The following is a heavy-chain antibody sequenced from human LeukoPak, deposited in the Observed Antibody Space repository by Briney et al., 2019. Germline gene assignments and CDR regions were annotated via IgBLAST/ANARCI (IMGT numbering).Heavy chain of an antibody. Sequence: PSETLSLTCAVYGGSFSGYYWSWIRQPPGKGLEWIGYIYYSGSTNYNPSLKSRVTISVDTSKNQFSLKLSSVTAADTAVYYCARETIRGYSYGDDAFDIWGQGTMVTVSS. CDR2: IYYSGST. J-gene: IGHJ3*02. D-gene: IGHD5-18*01. V-gene: IGHV4-59*01. CDR1: GGSFSGYY. CDR3: ARETIRGYSYGDDAFDI.